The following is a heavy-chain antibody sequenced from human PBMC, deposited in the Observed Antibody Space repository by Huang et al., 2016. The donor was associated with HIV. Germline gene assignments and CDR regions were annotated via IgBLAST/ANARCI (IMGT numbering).Heavy chain of an antibody. CDR3: ARDTMVRGFDY. V-gene: IGHV4-59*11. CDR2: IYYSGST. J-gene: IGHJ4*02. Sequence: QVQLQESGPGLVKPSETLSLTCTVSGGSISSHYWSWIRQPPGKGLEWIGSIYYSGSTNDNPSLKSRGTISVDTSKNQCSLKLSSVTAADTAVYYCARDTMVRGFDYWGQGTLVTVSS. D-gene: IGHD3-10*01. CDR1: GGSISSHY.